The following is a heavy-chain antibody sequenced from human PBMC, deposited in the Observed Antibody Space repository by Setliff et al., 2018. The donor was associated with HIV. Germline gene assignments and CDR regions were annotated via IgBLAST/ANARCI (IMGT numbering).Heavy chain of an antibody. J-gene: IGHJ4*02. CDR1: GFTFSNAW. Sequence: PGGSLRLSCAASGFTFSNAWMSWVRQAPGKGLEWVGRIKSRTDGGTTDYAAPVKGRFTISRDDSKNTLYLQMNSLKTEDTAVYYCARDSPLSHFDYWGQGILVTVSS. D-gene: IGHD2-21*01. CDR3: ARDSPLSHFDY. V-gene: IGHV3-15*01. CDR2: IKSRTDGGTT.